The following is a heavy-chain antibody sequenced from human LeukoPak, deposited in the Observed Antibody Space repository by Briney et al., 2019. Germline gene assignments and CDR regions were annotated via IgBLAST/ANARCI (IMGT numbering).Heavy chain of an antibody. D-gene: IGHD5-24*01. J-gene: IGHJ6*03. CDR2: IIPMFGTA. CDR3: ARGGDGYNLDYYYYMDV. Sequence: SVKVSCKASGYIFTGYYMHWVRQAPEQGLEWMGGIIPMFGTADYAQKLQGRVTITADKSTSTAYMELSSLRSEDTAVYYCARGGDGYNLDYYYYMDVWGKGTTVTVSS. CDR1: GYIFTGYY. V-gene: IGHV1-69*06.